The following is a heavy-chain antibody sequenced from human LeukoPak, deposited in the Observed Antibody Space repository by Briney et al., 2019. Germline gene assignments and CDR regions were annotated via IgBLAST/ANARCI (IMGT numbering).Heavy chain of an antibody. CDR3: ARSPDILTGEKFDY. J-gene: IGHJ4*02. V-gene: IGHV1-2*02. CDR1: GYTFTGYY. D-gene: IGHD3-9*01. Sequence: ASVKVSCKASGYTFTGYYVHWVRQAPGQGLEWMGWMNPKSGGTNYAQKFEARVTMNRDTSISTAYMELSRLRFDDTAVYYCARSPDILTGEKFDYWGQGTLVTVSS. CDR2: MNPKSGGT.